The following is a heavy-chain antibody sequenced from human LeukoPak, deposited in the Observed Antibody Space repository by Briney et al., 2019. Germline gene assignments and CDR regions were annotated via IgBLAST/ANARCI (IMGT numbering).Heavy chain of an antibody. CDR1: GGSISSSSYY. CDR2: IYYSGST. CDR3: ARKGGGSHYYYMDV. Sequence: PSETLSLTCTVSGGSISSSSYYWGWIRQPPGKGLEWIGSIYYSGSTYYNPSLKSRVTISVDTSKNQFSLKLSSVTAADTAVYYCARKGGGSHYYYMDVWGKGTTVTVSS. J-gene: IGHJ6*03. D-gene: IGHD2-15*01. V-gene: IGHV4-39*01.